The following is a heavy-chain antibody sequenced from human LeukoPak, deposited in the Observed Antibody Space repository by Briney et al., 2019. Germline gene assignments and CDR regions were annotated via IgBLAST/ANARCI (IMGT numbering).Heavy chain of an antibody. CDR2: IYHSGST. Sequence: SETLSLTCTVSGYSISSGYYWGWIRQPPGKGLEWIGSIYHSGSTYYNPSLKSRVTISVDTSKNQFSLKLSSVTAADTAVYYCARDGYYYDSSGYAVWGQGTLVTVSS. CDR1: GYSISSGYY. D-gene: IGHD3-22*01. V-gene: IGHV4-38-2*02. J-gene: IGHJ4*02. CDR3: ARDGYYYDSSGYAV.